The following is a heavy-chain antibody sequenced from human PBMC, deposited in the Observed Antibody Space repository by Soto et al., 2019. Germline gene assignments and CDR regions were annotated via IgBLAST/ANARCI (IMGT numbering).Heavy chain of an antibody. CDR3: AGGAAPEGWGSYRWEDY. J-gene: IGHJ4*02. CDR1: GGTFSSYA. Sequence: QVQLVQSGAEVKKPGSSVKVSCKASGGTFSSYAISCVRQAPGHGLEWMGGISPIFGTANYAQKFQGRVTIAEDKATSRAYMDLSSRSSEDLAVYYRAGGAAPEGWGSYRWEDYWGQGTLVTVSS. D-gene: IGHD1-26*01. CDR2: ISPIFGTA. V-gene: IGHV1-69*06.